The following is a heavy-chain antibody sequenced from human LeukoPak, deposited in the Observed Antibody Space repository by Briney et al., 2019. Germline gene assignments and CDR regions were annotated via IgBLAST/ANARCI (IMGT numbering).Heavy chain of an antibody. Sequence: ASVKVSCKASGGTFSSYAISWVRQAPGQGLEWMGGIIPIFGTANYAQKFQGRVTITADESTSTAYMELSSLRSEDTAVYYCASTLELPRYYYYMDVWGKGTTVTVSS. J-gene: IGHJ6*03. CDR2: IIPIFGTA. CDR1: GGTFSSYA. D-gene: IGHD1-7*01. V-gene: IGHV1-69*13. CDR3: ASTLELPRYYYYMDV.